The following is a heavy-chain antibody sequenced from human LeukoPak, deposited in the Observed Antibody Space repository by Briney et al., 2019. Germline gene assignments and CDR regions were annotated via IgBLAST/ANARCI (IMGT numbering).Heavy chain of an antibody. J-gene: IGHJ5*02. V-gene: IGHV4-59*01. CDR3: ARGFRYCSGGSCYRESFDP. D-gene: IGHD2-15*01. CDR2: IYYSGST. CDR1: GGSISGYS. Sequence: PSETLSLTCTVSGGSISGYSWSWIRQPPGKGLEWIGYIYYSGSTNYNPSLKSRVTISVDTSKNQLSLKLSSVTTADTAVYYCARGFRYCSGGSCYRESFDPWGQGTLVTVSS.